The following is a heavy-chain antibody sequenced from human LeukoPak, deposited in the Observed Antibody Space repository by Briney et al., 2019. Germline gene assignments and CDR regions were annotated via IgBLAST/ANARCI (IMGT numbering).Heavy chain of an antibody. D-gene: IGHD1-26*01. CDR2: IWYDGSNK. CDR1: GFNFSSYW. CDR3: AKDSSVGATGGVFDD. J-gene: IGHJ5*02. V-gene: IGHV3-33*06. Sequence: PGGSLRLSCAASGFNFSSYWMHWVRQAPGKGLEWVAVIWYDGSNKYYPGSVKGRFTISRGNSKNTLYLQMNSLRAEDTAVYYCAKDSSVGATGGVFDDWGQGTLVTVSS.